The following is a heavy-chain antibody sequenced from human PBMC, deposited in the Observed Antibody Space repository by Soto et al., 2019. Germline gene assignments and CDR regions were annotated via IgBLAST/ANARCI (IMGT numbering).Heavy chain of an antibody. J-gene: IGHJ6*02. D-gene: IGHD1-26*01. Sequence: SETLSLTCTVSGTSISTSLRYWGWIRQPPGKGLEWIGSIYNTANIYYNPSLRSRVTISVHTSENEFSLRLTSVTAADTAVYYCHARGPLPTAGNGEYYYYGMDVWGQGTTVTVSS. CDR1: GTSISTSLRY. CDR3: HARGPLPTAGNGEYYYYGMDV. V-gene: IGHV4-39*03. CDR2: IYNTANI.